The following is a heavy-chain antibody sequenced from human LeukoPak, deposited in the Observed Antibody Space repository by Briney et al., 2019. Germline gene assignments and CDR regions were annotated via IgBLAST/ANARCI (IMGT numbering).Heavy chain of an antibody. J-gene: IGHJ4*02. Sequence: ASVKVSCKASGYTFTSYGISWVRQAPGQGLEWMGWISAYNGNTNYAQKLQGRVTMTEDTSTDTAYMELSSLRSEDTAVYYCATDRGRDGYNRRSGFDYWGQGTLVTVSS. D-gene: IGHD5-24*01. CDR3: ATDRGRDGYNRRSGFDY. V-gene: IGHV1-18*01. CDR1: GYTFTSYG. CDR2: ISAYNGNT.